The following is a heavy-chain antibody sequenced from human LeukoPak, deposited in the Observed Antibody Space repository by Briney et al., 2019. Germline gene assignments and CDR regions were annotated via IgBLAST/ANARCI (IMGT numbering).Heavy chain of an antibody. CDR2: IKEDESEK. D-gene: IGHD1-26*01. V-gene: IGHV3-7*03. J-gene: IGHJ4*02. Sequence: PGGSLRLSCAASGFNFNNYWMSWVRQAPGKGLEGVANIKEDESEKDYVDSVNGRFTISRDNAKNSLYLQVSSLRAEDTAMYYCATYSGAHHKTFDYWGQGTLVTVSS. CDR1: GFNFNNYW. CDR3: ATYSGAHHKTFDY.